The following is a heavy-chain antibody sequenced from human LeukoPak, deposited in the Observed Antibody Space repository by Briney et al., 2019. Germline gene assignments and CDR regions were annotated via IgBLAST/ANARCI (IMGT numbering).Heavy chain of an antibody. CDR2: INPNDGST. J-gene: IGHJ4*02. V-gene: IGHV1-46*01. CDR1: GYTFTSYY. D-gene: IGHD2-15*01. Sequence: GASVKVSCKASGYTFTSYYIHWVRQAPGQGLEWMGIINPNDGSTSYAQKFQGRVTMTRDTSTSTVYMELSSLRSEDTAVYYCARDCCSDGSCCCLDYWGQGTLVTVS. CDR3: ARDCCSDGSCCCLDY.